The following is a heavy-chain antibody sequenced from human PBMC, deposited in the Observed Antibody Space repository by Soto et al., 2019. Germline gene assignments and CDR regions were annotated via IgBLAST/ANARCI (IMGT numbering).Heavy chain of an antibody. J-gene: IGHJ4*02. Sequence: PSETLSLTCSVSGGSISSGNYYWSWLRQSPGKGLEWIGYMYYRAIPYYNPSLKSRVTISVDASKNQFSLNMTSVTAADTAVYYCARGTDILFYYFDYWGQGSLVTVSS. V-gene: IGHV4-30-4*01. CDR2: MYYRAIP. D-gene: IGHD2-15*01. CDR1: GGSISSGNYY. CDR3: ARGTDILFYYFDY.